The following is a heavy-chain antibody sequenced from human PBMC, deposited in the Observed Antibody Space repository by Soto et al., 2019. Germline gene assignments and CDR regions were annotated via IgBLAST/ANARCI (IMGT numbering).Heavy chain of an antibody. Sequence: QVHLVQSEAEVRKPGSSVKVSCKSSGGSFTTDSIIWVRQAPGQGLEWMGGINPLFRTPAYAQKFQGRVTISADESTSAAHLEVTGLTPEDTAVYFCAKGVASSDWGQGTPVTVSS. CDR2: INPLFRTP. V-gene: IGHV1-69*01. CDR3: AKGVASSD. J-gene: IGHJ4*02. D-gene: IGHD5-12*01. CDR1: GGSFTTDS.